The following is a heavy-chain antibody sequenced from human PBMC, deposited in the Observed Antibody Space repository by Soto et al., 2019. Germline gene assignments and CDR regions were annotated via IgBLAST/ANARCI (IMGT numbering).Heavy chain of an antibody. J-gene: IGHJ5*02. CDR2: IPSRGRP. CDR1: GASVAGGSYY. D-gene: IGHD5-12*01. CDR3: ARDTYSGYDFGL. V-gene: IGHV4-30-4*01. Sequence: QVQLRESGPGLVKPSQTLSLTCSVSGASVAGGSYYWSWVRQPPGKGLEWIGYIPSRGRPYYNPSLTGRGAISADTSENQLSLQLTSVTAADTAVYYCARDTYSGYDFGLWGQGTLVTVSS.